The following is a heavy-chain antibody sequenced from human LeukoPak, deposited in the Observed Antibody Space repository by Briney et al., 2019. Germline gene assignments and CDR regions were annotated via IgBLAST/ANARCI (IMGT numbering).Heavy chain of an antibody. CDR2: ISADGSTT. Sequence: GGSLRLSCAASGFTFSNYWVHWVRQAPGKGLVWVSRISADGSTTNYADSVKGRFTISRDYAKNSQYLQMNSLRAEDTAVYYCARDGPEGDGYNLGYYGMDVWGQGTTVTVSS. V-gene: IGHV3-74*01. CDR3: ARDGPEGDGYNLGYYGMDV. D-gene: IGHD5-24*01. CDR1: GFTFSNYW. J-gene: IGHJ6*02.